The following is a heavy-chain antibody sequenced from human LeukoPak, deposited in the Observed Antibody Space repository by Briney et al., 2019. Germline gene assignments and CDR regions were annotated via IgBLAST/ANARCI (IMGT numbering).Heavy chain of an antibody. CDR1: GGSFSGYY. J-gene: IGHJ5*02. D-gene: IGHD1-26*01. Sequence: SETLSLTCAVYGGSFSGYYWSWIRQPPGKGLEWIGEINHSGSTNYNPSLKSRVTISVDTSKNQFSLKLSSVTAADTAVFYCARGGIMFDPWGQGTLVTVSS. CDR3: ARGGIMFDP. V-gene: IGHV4-34*01. CDR2: INHSGST.